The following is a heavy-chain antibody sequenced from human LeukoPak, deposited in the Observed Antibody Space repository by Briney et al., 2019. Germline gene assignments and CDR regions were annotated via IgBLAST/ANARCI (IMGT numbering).Heavy chain of an antibody. J-gene: IGHJ4*02. V-gene: IGHV3-48*01. CDR2: ISSSSGST. CDR3: AREMTGYTSSATDY. Sequence: PGGSLILSCAASGFSFSSYSMNWVRQAPGKGLEWLSYISSSSGSTFYADSVQGRFTISRDNAKNSLYLEMNSLRVEDTALYYCAREMTGYTSSATDYWGQGTLVTVSS. CDR1: GFSFSSYS. D-gene: IGHD6-13*01.